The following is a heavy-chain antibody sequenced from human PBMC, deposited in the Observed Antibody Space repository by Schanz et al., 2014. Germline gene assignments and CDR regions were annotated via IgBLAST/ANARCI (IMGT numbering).Heavy chain of an antibody. D-gene: IGHD1-20*01. J-gene: IGHJ6*02. Sequence: EVQLLESGGGLVQPGGSLRLSCAASGFTFSSYAMSWVRQAPGKGLEWVSAISGSGETTYYADSVKGRFTISRDNSKNALYLQMNSLRAEDTAVSYCARRITGTHHNPYYHGMDVWGQGTTVTVSS. CDR1: GFTFSSYA. V-gene: IGHV3-23*01. CDR3: ARRITGTHHNPYYHGMDV. CDR2: ISGSGETT.